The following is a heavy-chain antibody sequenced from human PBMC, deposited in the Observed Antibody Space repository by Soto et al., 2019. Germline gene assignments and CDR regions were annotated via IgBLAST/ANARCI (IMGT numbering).Heavy chain of an antibody. CDR2: IYYSGTT. Sequence: TLSLTCSFSGVSISGGDFYWSWIRQHPGKGLEWIGNIYYSGTTYYNPSLKSRLTMSVDTTSNQFSLKLTSVTAADTAVFYCARARRYSSRWFWLDPWGQGILVTVS. CDR3: ARARRYSSRWFWLDP. J-gene: IGHJ5*02. V-gene: IGHV4-31*03. CDR1: GVSISGGDFY. D-gene: IGHD6-13*01.